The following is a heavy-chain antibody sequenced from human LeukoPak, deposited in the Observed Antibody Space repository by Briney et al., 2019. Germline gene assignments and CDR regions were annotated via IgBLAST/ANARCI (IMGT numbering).Heavy chain of an antibody. Sequence: GGSLRLSCAASGLSFSNAWMSWVRRAPGKGLEWIGRIKSKTDGGTTDYAAPVKGRFTISRDDSKDTVYLQMNSLKTEDTAVYYCNNYYDSSGYIRGFDYWGQGTLVTVSS. CDR3: NNYYDSSGYIRGFDY. CDR1: GLSFSNAW. J-gene: IGHJ4*02. CDR2: IKSKTDGGTT. V-gene: IGHV3-15*01. D-gene: IGHD3-22*01.